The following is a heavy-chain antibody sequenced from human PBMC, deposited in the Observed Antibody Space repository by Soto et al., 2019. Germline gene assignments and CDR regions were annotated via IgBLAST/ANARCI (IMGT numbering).Heavy chain of an antibody. CDR2: IYPGDSDT. CDR1: GFRFTTYW. D-gene: IGHD3-22*01. J-gene: IGHJ6*02. Sequence: GESLKISCQGSGFRFTTYWIAWVRQMPGKGLEWMGIIYPGDSDTRYSPSFQGQVTISADKSISTAYLQWSSLKASDTAMYYCARRNSYDSSGFFMDVWGQGTTVTV. V-gene: IGHV5-51*01. CDR3: ARRNSYDSSGFFMDV.